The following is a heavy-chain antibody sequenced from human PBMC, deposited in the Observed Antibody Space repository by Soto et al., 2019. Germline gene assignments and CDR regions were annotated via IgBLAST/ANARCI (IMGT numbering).Heavy chain of an antibody. CDR2: MSGSGSST. D-gene: IGHD6-19*01. Sequence: GGSLRLSCAASGFTFSSYAMSWVRQAPGKGLEWVSAMSGSGSSTYYADSVKVRFTISRDNSKNTLYLQMNSLRAEDTALFYCAKVPGIAVAGTTCFDYWGRGTLVTVSS. CDR1: GFTFSSYA. V-gene: IGHV3-23*01. J-gene: IGHJ4*02. CDR3: AKVPGIAVAGTTCFDY.